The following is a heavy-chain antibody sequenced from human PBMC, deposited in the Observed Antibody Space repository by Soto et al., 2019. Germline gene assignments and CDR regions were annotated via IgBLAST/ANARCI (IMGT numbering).Heavy chain of an antibody. Sequence: EVHLVESGGGLVQPGGSLRISCAASGFTVSSNYMSWVRQAPGKGLEWVSVIYSGGSTYYADSVKGRFTISRDNSKNTLFLQMNSLIAEVTAVYYCARGEGYCSSNCCYGNAFDIWGQGTMFTVSS. J-gene: IGHJ3*02. CDR3: ARGEGYCSSNCCYGNAFDI. CDR2: IYSGGST. CDR1: GFTVSSNY. V-gene: IGHV3-66*01. D-gene: IGHD2-2*01.